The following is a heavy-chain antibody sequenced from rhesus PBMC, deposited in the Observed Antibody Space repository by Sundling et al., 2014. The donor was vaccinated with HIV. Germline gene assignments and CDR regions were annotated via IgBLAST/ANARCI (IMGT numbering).Heavy chain of an antibody. D-gene: IGHD2-39*01. CDR1: GYSISSGYG. CDR3: ARVDGLRGFDF. V-gene: IGHV4-127*01. CDR2: IGGSSGNT. Sequence: QVQLQESGPGLVKPSETLSLTCAVSGYSISSGYGWSWIRQPPGKGLEWIGYIGGSSGNTKYNPSLKSRVTISTDTSKNQFSLKLSSVTAADTAVYYCARVDGLRGFDFWGQGLRV. J-gene: IGHJ3*01.